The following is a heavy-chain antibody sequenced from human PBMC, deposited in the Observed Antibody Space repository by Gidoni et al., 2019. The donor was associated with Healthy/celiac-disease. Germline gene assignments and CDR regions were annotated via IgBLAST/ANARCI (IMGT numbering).Heavy chain of an antibody. J-gene: IGHJ3*02. CDR3: ARDGYNWNDPGAFDI. CDR2: ISYDGSNK. D-gene: IGHD1-20*01. V-gene: IGHV3-33*01. Sequence: QVQLVESGGGVVQPGRSLRLSCAASGFTFSSYGMHWVRQAPGKGLEWVAVISYDGSNKYYADSVKGRFTISRDNSKNTLYLQMNSLRAEDTAVYYCARDGYNWNDPGAFDIWGQGTMVTVSS. CDR1: GFTFSSYG.